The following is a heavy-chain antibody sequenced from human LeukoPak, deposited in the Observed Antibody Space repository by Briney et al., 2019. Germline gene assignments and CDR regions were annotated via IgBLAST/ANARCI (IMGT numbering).Heavy chain of an antibody. CDR3: ARVAYDFWSGYYSPIFDY. CDR2: IYYSGST. V-gene: IGHV4-59*01. D-gene: IGHD3-3*01. CDR1: GGSISSYY. Sequence: SETLSLTCTVSGGSISSYYWSWIRQPPGKGLEWIGYIYYSGSTNYNPSLKSRVTISVDTSKNQFSLKLSSVTAADTAVYYCARVAYDFWSGYYSPIFDYWGQGTLVTVSS. J-gene: IGHJ4*02.